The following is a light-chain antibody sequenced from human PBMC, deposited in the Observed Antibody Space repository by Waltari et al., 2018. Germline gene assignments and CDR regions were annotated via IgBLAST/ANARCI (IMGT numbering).Light chain of an antibody. Sequence: DIQMTQSPSSLSASVGDRVTITCQASQDISNYLNWYQQKPGKAPKLLIYDASNLETGVPSRFSGSGSGTYFTLTISGLQPEDIATYYCQHQGTFGGGTKVEIK. V-gene: IGKV1-33*01. CDR1: QDISNY. J-gene: IGKJ4*01. CDR3: QHQGT. CDR2: DAS.